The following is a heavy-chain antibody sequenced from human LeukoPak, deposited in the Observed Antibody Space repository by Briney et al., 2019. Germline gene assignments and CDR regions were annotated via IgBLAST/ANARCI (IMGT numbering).Heavy chain of an antibody. CDR3: ARQWGYVWGSYRIILKPNTPFDY. CDR2: INHSGST. CDR1: GGSISSSSYY. J-gene: IGHJ4*02. Sequence: SETLSLTCTVSGGSISSSSYYWGWIRQPPGKGLEWIGEINHSGSTNYNPSLKSRVTISVDTSKNQFSLKLSSVTAADTAVYYCARQWGYVWGSYRIILKPNTPFDYWGQGTLVTVSS. V-gene: IGHV4-39*01. D-gene: IGHD3-16*02.